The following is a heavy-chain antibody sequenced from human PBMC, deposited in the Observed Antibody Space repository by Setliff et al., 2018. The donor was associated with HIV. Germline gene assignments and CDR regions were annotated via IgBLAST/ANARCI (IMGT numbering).Heavy chain of an antibody. CDR1: GASDISYIW. CDR3: ARRGRTGNSYVLHWFDP. Sequence: SETLSLTCAVSGASDISYIWWSWARQPPGKGLEWIGEVYHTGSTNLNPSLKSRVTISIDTSKNQFSLSLTSVTAADTAVYFCARRGRTGNSYVLHWFDPWGQGTLVTVSS. J-gene: IGHJ5*02. D-gene: IGHD5-18*01. CDR2: VYHTGST. V-gene: IGHV4-4*02.